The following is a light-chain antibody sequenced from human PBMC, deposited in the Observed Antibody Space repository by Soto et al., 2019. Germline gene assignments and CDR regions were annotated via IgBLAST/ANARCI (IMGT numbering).Light chain of an antibody. V-gene: IGLV1-40*01. CDR3: QSFDSSLSVVV. CDR2: DNN. J-gene: IGLJ2*01. CDR1: SSNIGAGYA. Sequence: QLVLTQPPSVSGAPGQRITISCTGSSSNIGAGYAVYWYQHLPGTAPKLLIFDNNNRPSGVPDRFSGSKSGTSASLAITGLQAEDEADYYCQSFDSSLSVVVFGGGTKVTVL.